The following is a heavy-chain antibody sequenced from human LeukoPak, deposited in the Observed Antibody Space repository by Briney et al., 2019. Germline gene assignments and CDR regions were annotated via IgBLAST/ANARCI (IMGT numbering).Heavy chain of an antibody. J-gene: IGHJ6*02. D-gene: IGHD6-19*01. CDR2: IYYSGST. V-gene: IGHV4-59*08. CDR3: ARLYSSPQAPSYYYGMDV. CDR1: GGSISSYY. Sequence: SETLPLTCTVSGGSISSYYWSWIRQPPGKGQEWIGYIYYSGSTNYNPSLKSRVTISVDTSKNQFSLKLSSVTAADTAVYYCARLYSSPQAPSYYYGMDVWGQGTTVTVSS.